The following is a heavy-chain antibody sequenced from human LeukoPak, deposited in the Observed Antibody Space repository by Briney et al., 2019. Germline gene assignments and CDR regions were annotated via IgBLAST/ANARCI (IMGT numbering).Heavy chain of an antibody. CDR3: ATVMWYSVAVNGDWFDP. CDR2: FDPEDGET. CDR1: GYTLTELS. J-gene: IGHJ5*02. D-gene: IGHD6-19*01. Sequence: ASVKVSCKVSGYTLTELSMHWVRQAPGKGLEWMGGFDPEDGETIYAQKFQGRVTMTEDTPTDTAYMELSSLRSEDTAVYYCATVMWYSVAVNGDWFDPWGQGTLVTVSS. V-gene: IGHV1-24*01.